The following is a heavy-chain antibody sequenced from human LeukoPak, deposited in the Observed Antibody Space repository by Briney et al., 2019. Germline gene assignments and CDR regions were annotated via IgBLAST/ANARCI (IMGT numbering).Heavy chain of an antibody. J-gene: IGHJ4*02. CDR3: AGYYDILTGYYYFDY. D-gene: IGHD3-9*01. Sequence: PGGSLRLSCAASGFTFSSYAMSWVRQAPGKGLEWVSAISGSGGSTYYADSVKGRFTISRDNSKNTLYLQMNSLRAGDTAVYYCAGYYDILTGYYYFDYWGQGTLVTVSS. V-gene: IGHV3-23*01. CDR2: ISGSGGST. CDR1: GFTFSSYA.